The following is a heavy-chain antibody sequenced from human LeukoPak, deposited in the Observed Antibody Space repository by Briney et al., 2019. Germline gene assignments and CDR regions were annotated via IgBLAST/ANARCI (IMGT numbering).Heavy chain of an antibody. CDR1: GYTFTAYY. Sequence: ASVKVSCKASGYTFTAYYIHWVRLAPGQGLEWMGRINPNSGAINYAQKFQGRAAMTRATSITTAYMDLSRLKSDDTAVYFCAREGGAGDFDYWGQGSLVTVSS. J-gene: IGHJ4*02. CDR3: AREGGAGDFDY. D-gene: IGHD6-19*01. CDR2: INPNSGAI. V-gene: IGHV1-2*06.